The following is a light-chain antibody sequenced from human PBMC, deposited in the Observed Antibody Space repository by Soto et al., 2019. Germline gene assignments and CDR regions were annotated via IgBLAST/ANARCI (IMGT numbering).Light chain of an antibody. CDR3: MQALQTPWT. V-gene: IGKV2-28*01. J-gene: IGKJ1*01. CDR1: QSLLHSNGYNY. CDR2: LTS. Sequence: DLVMTQSPLSLPVTPGEPASISCRSSQSLLHSNGYNYLDWYPQKTGQSPQLLIYLTSKRASWVPDRFSGSGAGTDFTLKISRVEAEDVGVYYCMQALQTPWTFGQGTKVEIK.